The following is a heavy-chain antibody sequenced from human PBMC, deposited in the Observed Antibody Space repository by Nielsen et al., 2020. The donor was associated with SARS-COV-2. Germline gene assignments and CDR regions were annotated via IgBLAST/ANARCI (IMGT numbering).Heavy chain of an antibody. CDR1: GDSVSSSSAA. D-gene: IGHD4-17*01. CDR3: ARARGACGDYYYYYYTDV. Sequence: SQTLSLTCAISGDSVSSSSAAWNWIRQSPSRGLEWLGRTYYRSKWYNDYAVSVKSRITINPDTSKNQFSLHLNSVTPEDTAVYYCARARGACGDYYYYYYTDVWGNGTTVTVSS. J-gene: IGHJ6*03. CDR2: TYYRSKWYN. V-gene: IGHV6-1*01.